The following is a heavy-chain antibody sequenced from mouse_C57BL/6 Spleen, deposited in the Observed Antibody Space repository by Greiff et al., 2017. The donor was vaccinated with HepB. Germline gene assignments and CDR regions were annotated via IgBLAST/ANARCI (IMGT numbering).Heavy chain of an antibody. CDR1: GYTFTNYW. J-gene: IGHJ3*01. Sequence: QVQLKQSGAELVRPGTSVKMSCKASGYTFTNYWIGWAKQRPGHGLEWIGDIYPGGGYTNYNEKFKGKATLTADKSSSTAYMQFSSLTSEDSAIYYGARGDYYGYDEGSWFAYWGQGTLVTVSA. CDR3: ARGDYYGYDEGSWFAY. CDR2: IYPGGGYT. D-gene: IGHD2-2*01. V-gene: IGHV1-63*01.